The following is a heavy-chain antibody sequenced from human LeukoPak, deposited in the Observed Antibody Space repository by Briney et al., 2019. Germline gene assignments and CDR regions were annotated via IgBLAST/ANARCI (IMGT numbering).Heavy chain of an antibody. D-gene: IGHD6-19*01. J-gene: IGHJ4*02. CDR1: EFTFNSYG. V-gene: IGHV3-30*02. Sequence: PGGSLRLSCAASEFTFNSYGMHWVRQAPGKGLEWVAFIRYDGSNKYYADSVKGRFTISRDNSKHTLYLQMNSLRAEDTAVYYCARALSQYSSGWYYFDYWGQGTLVTVSS. CDR3: ARALSQYSSGWYYFDY. CDR2: IRYDGSNK.